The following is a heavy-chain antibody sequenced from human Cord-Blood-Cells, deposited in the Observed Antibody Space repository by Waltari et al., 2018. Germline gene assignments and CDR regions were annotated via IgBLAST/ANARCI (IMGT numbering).Heavy chain of an antibody. V-gene: IGHV4-31*03. D-gene: IGHD7-27*01. CDR3: ARARTGDDAFDI. Sequence: QVQLQESGPGLVKPSQTLSLTCTVPGGSISRGGYYWSWLRQHPGKGLEWIGYIYYSGSTYYNPSLKSRVTISVDTSKNQFSLKLSSVTAADTAVYYCARARTGDDAFDIWGQGTMVTVSS. J-gene: IGHJ3*02. CDR2: IYYSGST. CDR1: GGSISRGGYY.